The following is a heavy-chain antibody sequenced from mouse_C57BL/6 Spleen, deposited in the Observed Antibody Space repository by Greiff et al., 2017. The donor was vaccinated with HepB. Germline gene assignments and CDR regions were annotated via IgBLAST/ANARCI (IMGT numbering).Heavy chain of an antibody. CDR3: TRPSTGTVFAY. Sequence: VQLQQSGAELVRPGASVTLSCKASGYTFTDYEMHWVQQTPVHGLEWIGAIDPETGGTAYNQKFKGKAILTADKSSSTAFMELRSLTSEDSAVYYCTRPSTGTVFAYWGQGTLVTVSA. CDR1: GYTFTDYE. D-gene: IGHD4-1*02. CDR2: IDPETGGT. V-gene: IGHV1-15*01. J-gene: IGHJ3*01.